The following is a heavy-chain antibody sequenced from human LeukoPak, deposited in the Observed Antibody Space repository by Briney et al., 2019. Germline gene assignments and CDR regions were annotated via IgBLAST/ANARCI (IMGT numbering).Heavy chain of an antibody. D-gene: IGHD5-18*01. CDR2: INPSGGSR. Sequence: ASVKVSCKASGYTFSNYYIHWVRQAPGQGLEGMGIINPSGGSRSYAQKFQGRLTVTRDTSTSTVYMELSSLRSEDTAVYYCAREIGPIQLHLWGSAFDYWGQGTLVTVSS. V-gene: IGHV1-46*01. CDR1: GYTFSNYY. CDR3: AREIGPIQLHLWGSAFDY. J-gene: IGHJ4*02.